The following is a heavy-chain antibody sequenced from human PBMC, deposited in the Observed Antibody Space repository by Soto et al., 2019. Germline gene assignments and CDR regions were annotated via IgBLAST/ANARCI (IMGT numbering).Heavy chain of an antibody. Sequence: SVKVSCKASGGTFSSYAISWVRQAPGQGLEWMGGIIPIFGTANYAQKFQGRVTITADESTSTAYMGLSSLRSEDTAVYYCARFVVVPAPGYYYYYGMDVWGQGTTVTAP. D-gene: IGHD2-2*01. J-gene: IGHJ6*02. CDR3: ARFVVVPAPGYYYYYGMDV. CDR2: IIPIFGTA. V-gene: IGHV1-69*13. CDR1: GGTFSSYA.